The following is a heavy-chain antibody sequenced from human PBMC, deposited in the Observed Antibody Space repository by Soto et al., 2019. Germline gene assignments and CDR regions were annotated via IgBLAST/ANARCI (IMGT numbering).Heavy chain of an antibody. CDR1: GFTFSSYA. Sequence: GGSLRLSCAASGFTFSSYAMSWVRQAPGKGLEWVSAISGSGGSTYYADSVKGRFTISRDNSKNTLYLQMNSLRAEDTAVYYCAKDLDYDFWSGYQNPHYGMDVWGQGTTVTVSS. D-gene: IGHD3-3*01. CDR3: AKDLDYDFWSGYQNPHYGMDV. CDR2: ISGSGGST. J-gene: IGHJ6*02. V-gene: IGHV3-23*01.